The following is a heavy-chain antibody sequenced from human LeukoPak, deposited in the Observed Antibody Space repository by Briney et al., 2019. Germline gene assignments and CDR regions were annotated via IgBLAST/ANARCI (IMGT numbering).Heavy chain of an antibody. J-gene: IGHJ4*02. D-gene: IGHD4-23*01. CDR3: ARDRGYSSFDY. V-gene: IGHV3-7*01. Sequence: SGGSLRLSCAASGFTFSSYWMSWVRQAPGKGLEWVANINQDVSETNYVDSVKGRFTISRDNAKNSLYLQMTSLRVEDTAVYYCARDRGYSSFDYWGQGTLVTVSS. CDR2: INQDVSET. CDR1: GFTFSSYW.